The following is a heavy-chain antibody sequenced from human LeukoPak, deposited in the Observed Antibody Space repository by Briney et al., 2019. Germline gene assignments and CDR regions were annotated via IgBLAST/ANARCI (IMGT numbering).Heavy chain of an antibody. CDR3: ARGEYYYDSSGYYYFNWFDP. V-gene: IGHV5-51*01. CDR1: GYSFTSYW. CDR2: IYPGDSDT. J-gene: IGHJ5*02. D-gene: IGHD3-22*01. Sequence: GESLKISCKGSGYSFTSYWIGWVRQMPGKGLEWMGVIYPGDSDTRYSPSFQGQVTISADKSISTAYLQWSSLKASDTAMYYCARGEYYYDSSGYYYFNWFDPWGQGTLVTVSS.